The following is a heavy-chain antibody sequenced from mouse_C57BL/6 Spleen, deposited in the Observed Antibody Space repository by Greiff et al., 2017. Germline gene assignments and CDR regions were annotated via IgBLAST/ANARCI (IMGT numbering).Heavy chain of an antibody. CDR3: ARSRYEGYFDV. CDR2: IDPSDSYT. J-gene: IGHJ1*03. V-gene: IGHV1-69*01. CDR1: GYTFTSYW. Sequence: QVQLKQSGAELVMPGASVKLSCKASGYTFTSYWMHWVKQRPGQGLEWIGEIDPSDSYTNYNQKFKGKSTLTVDKSSSTAYMQLSSLTSEDSAVYYCARSRYEGYFDVWGTGTTVTVSS. D-gene: IGHD2-14*01.